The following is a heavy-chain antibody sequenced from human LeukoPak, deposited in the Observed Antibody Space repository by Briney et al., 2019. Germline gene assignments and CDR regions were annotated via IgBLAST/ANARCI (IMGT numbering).Heavy chain of an antibody. CDR2: INPNSGGT. V-gene: IGHV1-2*02. Sequence: ASVKVSCKASGYTFTGYYMHWVRQAPGQGLEWMGWINPNSGGTNYAQEFQGRVTMTRDTSISTAYMELSRLRSDDTAVYYCARFHYGSGSYLYWGQGTLVTVSS. CDR3: ARFHYGSGSYLY. D-gene: IGHD3-10*01. CDR1: GYTFTGYY. J-gene: IGHJ4*02.